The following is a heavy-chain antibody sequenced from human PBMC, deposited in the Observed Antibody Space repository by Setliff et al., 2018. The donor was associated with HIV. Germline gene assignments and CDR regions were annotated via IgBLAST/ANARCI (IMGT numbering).Heavy chain of an antibody. CDR2: ISAYNGNT. Sequence: AASVKVSCKASGYTFTSYGISWVRQAPGQGLEWMGWISAYNGNTNYAQKLQGRVTMTTDTSTSTAYMELRSLRSDDTAVYYCARDTSPDIVATPDAFDIWGQGTMVTVSS. D-gene: IGHD5-12*01. J-gene: IGHJ3*02. V-gene: IGHV1-18*01. CDR1: GYTFTSYG. CDR3: ARDTSPDIVATPDAFDI.